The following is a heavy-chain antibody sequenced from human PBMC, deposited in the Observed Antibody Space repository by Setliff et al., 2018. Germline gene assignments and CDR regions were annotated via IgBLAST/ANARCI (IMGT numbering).Heavy chain of an antibody. D-gene: IGHD5-18*01. J-gene: IGHJ4*02. Sequence: LPETLSLTCTVSGRSVSRDSDFWNWIRRSAGNKLEWIGHIYSSGSTEYNPSLKSRVTMSIDASKNQLSLKLSSVTAADSAIYYCARQVDTPMAPIDYWGQGTLVTVSS. CDR1: GRSVSRDSDF. V-gene: IGHV4-61*10. CDR3: ARQVDTPMAPIDY. CDR2: IYSSGST.